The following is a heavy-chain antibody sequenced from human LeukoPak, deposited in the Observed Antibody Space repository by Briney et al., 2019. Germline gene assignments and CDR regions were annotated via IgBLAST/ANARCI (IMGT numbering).Heavy chain of an antibody. D-gene: IGHD6-13*01. CDR2: IYTSGST. J-gene: IGHJ3*02. CDR1: GGSISSGSYY. Sequence: SETLSLTCTVSGGSISSGSYYWSWIRQPAGKGLEWIGRIYTSGSTNYNPSLKSRVTISVDTSKSQFSLKLSSVTAADTAVYYCARETSSSWHDAFDIWGQGTMVTVSS. CDR3: ARETSSSWHDAFDI. V-gene: IGHV4-61*02.